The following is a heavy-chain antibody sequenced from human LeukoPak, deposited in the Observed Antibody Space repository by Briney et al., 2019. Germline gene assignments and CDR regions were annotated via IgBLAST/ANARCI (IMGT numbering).Heavy chain of an antibody. CDR2: ISYDGSNK. J-gene: IGHJ5*02. D-gene: IGHD5-18*01. CDR3: ASGKYRYGDNWFDP. Sequence: GGSLRLSCAASGFTFSSYAMHWVRQAPGKGLEWVAVISYDGSNKYYADSVKGRFTISRDNSKNTLYLQMSSLRAEDTAVYFCASGKYRYGDNWFDPWGQGTLVTVSS. CDR1: GFTFSSYA. V-gene: IGHV3-30*04.